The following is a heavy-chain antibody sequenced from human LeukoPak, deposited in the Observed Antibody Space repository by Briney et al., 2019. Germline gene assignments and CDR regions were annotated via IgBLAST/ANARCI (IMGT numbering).Heavy chain of an antibody. J-gene: IGHJ6*02. D-gene: IGHD6-19*01. CDR2: IYSGGST. Sequence: PGGSLRLSCAASGFTVSSNYMSWVRQAPGKGLEWVSVIYSGGSTYYADSVKGRFTISRDNSKNTLYLQMNSLRAEDTAVYYCASRYSSGWYPYYYYGMDVWGQGTTVTVSS. V-gene: IGHV3-53*01. CDR1: GFTVSSNY. CDR3: ASRYSSGWYPYYYYGMDV.